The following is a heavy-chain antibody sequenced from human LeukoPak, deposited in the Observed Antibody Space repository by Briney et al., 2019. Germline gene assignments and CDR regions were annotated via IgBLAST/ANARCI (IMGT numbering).Heavy chain of an antibody. CDR2: ISGSGGST. Sequence: GGSLRLSCAASGFTFSSYAMSWVRQAPGKGLEWVSAISGSGGSTYYADSVKGRFTISRDNSKNTLYLQMSSLRAEDTAVYYCAKGCRYCSGGSCQVYWYFDLWGRGTLVTVSS. CDR1: GFTFSSYA. V-gene: IGHV3-23*01. D-gene: IGHD2-15*01. CDR3: AKGCRYCSGGSCQVYWYFDL. J-gene: IGHJ2*01.